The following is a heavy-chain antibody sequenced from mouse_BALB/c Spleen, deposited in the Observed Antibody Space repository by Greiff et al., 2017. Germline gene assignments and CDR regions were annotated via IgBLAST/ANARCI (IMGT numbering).Heavy chain of an antibody. J-gene: IGHJ2*01. CDR3: AREFTTGYFDD. CDR2: ISSGSSTI. CDR1: GFTFSSFG. D-gene: IGHD1-1*01. V-gene: IGHV5-17*02. Sequence: EVKLMESGGGLVQPGGSRKLSCAASGFTFSSFGMHWVRQAPEKGLEWVAYISSGSSTIYYADTVKGRFTISRDNPKNTLFLQMTSLRSEDTAMYYCAREFTTGYFDDWGQGTTLTVSS.